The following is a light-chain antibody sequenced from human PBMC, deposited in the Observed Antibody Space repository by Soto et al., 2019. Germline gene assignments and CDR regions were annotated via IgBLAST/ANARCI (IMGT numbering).Light chain of an antibody. Sequence: EVVLTQSPATLSLSPGERATLSCTARENVRTFVDWYQQKPAQDPRILIYGESNRATGITARFSGSGSGTDFTLTISNLEPEDFAVYYCHQHSHWPPWTFGQGTKVDIK. CDR2: GES. V-gene: IGKV3-11*01. CDR1: ENVRTF. J-gene: IGKJ1*01. CDR3: HQHSHWPPWT.